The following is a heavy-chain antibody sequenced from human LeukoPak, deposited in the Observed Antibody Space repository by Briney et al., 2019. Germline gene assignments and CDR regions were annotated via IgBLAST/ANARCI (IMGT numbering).Heavy chain of an antibody. CDR1: GGSISSGDYC. CDR3: ARDRFPRATSLVGMDV. J-gene: IGHJ6*02. D-gene: IGHD6-6*01. V-gene: IGHV4-31*03. Sequence: PSETLSLICTVSGGSISSGDYCWSWIRQHPGKGLEWIGYVYHSGSTYYNPSLKSRVTISTDTSKNQFSLKLTSVTAADTAVYYCARDRFPRATSLVGMDVWGQGTTVTVSS. CDR2: VYHSGST.